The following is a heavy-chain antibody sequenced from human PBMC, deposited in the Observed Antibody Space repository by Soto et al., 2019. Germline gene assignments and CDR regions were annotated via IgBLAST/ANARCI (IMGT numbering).Heavy chain of an antibody. Sequence: QVHLAESGGGAVQPGRSLRLSCAASGFTFSNYPMNWLRQAPGKGLEWVAVISYDGNTKHYADSVKGRCTISRDNPRNTLYLQMNSLRVEVTAVYYFAREVSLGVAAAGFFDSWGQGAPVSDSS. V-gene: IGHV3-30*04. CDR2: ISYDGNTK. CDR3: AREVSLGVAAAGFFDS. CDR1: GFTFSNYP. D-gene: IGHD6-25*01. J-gene: IGHJ4*02.